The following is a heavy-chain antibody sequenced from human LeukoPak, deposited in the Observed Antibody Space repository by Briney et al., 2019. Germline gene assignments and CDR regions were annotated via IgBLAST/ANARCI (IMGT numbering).Heavy chain of an antibody. J-gene: IGHJ6*02. CDR2: IWYDGSNK. D-gene: IGHD2-2*01. CDR3: ARSDIVVVPAAIYYYYGMDV. Sequence: GGSLRLSCAASGFTFSSYGMHRVRQAPGKGLEWVAVIWYDGSNKYYADSVKGRFTISRDNSKNTLYLQMNSLRAEDTAVYYCARSDIVVVPAAIYYYYGMDVWGQGTTVTVSS. CDR1: GFTFSSYG. V-gene: IGHV3-33*01.